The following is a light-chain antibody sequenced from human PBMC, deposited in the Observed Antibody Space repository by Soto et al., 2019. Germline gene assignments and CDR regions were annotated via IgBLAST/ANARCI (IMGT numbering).Light chain of an antibody. J-gene: IGLJ3*02. V-gene: IGLV7-46*01. CDR2: DTY. Sequence: QTVVTQVPSLTVSAGRTGTLTCASSAGVVTSGHYPYWCQQKPGQSPRTLIYDTYNKHSWTPARFSGTLLGGKAALTLSGAQPEDEADYCCLRVYSDTWVIGGGTKLTVL. CDR1: AGVVTSGHY. CDR3: LRVYSDTWV.